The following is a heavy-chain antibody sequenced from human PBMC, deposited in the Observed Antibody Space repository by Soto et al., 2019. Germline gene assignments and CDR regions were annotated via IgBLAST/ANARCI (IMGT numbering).Heavy chain of an antibody. J-gene: IGHJ2*01. CDR3: ARPARTGDMWYFDL. CDR2: IYYSGST. CDR1: GGSISSYY. Sequence: QVQLQESGPGLVKPSETLSLTCTVSGGSISSYYWSWIRQPPGKGLEWIGYIYYSGSTNYNPSLKSRVTISVDTSKNQFSLKLSSVTAADTALYYCARPARTGDMWYFDLWGRGTLVTVSS. D-gene: IGHD7-27*01. V-gene: IGHV4-59*08.